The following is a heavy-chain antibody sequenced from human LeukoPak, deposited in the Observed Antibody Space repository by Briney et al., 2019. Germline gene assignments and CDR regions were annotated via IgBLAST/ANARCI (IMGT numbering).Heavy chain of an antibody. V-gene: IGHV1-18*01. J-gene: IGHJ4*02. CDR1: GYTFTSYG. CDR2: ISAYNGNT. CDR3: ARDTSKGAPYYFDY. Sequence: GASVKVSCKASGYTFTSYGISWVRQAPGQGLEWMGWISAYNGNTNYAQRLQGRVTMTTDTSTSTAYMELRSLRSDDTAVYYCARDTSKGAPYYFDYWGQGTLVTVSS.